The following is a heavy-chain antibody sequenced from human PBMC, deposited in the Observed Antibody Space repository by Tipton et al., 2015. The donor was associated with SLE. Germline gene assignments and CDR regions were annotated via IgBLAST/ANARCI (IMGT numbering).Heavy chain of an antibody. J-gene: IGHJ2*01. CDR3: ARLIPSYWYFDL. D-gene: IGHD3-10*01. Sequence: SLRLSCAASGFTFSSYSMNWVRQAPGRGLEWVSSISSSSSYIYYADSVKGRFTISRDNAKNSLYLQMNSLRAEDTAVYYCARLIPSYWYFDLWGRGTLVTVS. CDR1: GFTFSSYS. CDR2: ISSSSSYI. V-gene: IGHV3-21*03.